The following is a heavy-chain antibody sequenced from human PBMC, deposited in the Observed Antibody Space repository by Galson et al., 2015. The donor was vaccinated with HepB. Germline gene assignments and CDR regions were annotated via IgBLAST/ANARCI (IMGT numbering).Heavy chain of an antibody. CDR1: GFSLRTSGMC. V-gene: IGHV2-70*11. D-gene: IGHD6-19*01. CDR3: ARTLTGYTSGWYVDDY. Sequence: PALVKPTQTLTLTCTFSGFSLRTSGMCVSWLRQPPGKALEWLARIDWDDDKYYSTSLKTRLTISKDTSKNQVVLTMTNMDPVDTATYYCARTLTGYTSGWYVDDYWGQGALVTVSS. J-gene: IGHJ4*02. CDR2: IDWDDDK.